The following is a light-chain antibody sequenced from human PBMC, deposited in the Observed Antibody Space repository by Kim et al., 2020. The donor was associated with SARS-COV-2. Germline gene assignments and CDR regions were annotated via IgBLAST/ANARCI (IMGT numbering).Light chain of an antibody. Sequence: DIQMTQSPSTLSASVGDRVTITCRASQIISSWLAWYQQKPGKAPNLLIYKASSLESGVPSRFSGSGSGTEFTLTISSLQPDDFATYDCQQYNSYPYTFGQGTKLEIK. J-gene: IGKJ2*01. CDR2: KAS. V-gene: IGKV1-5*03. CDR1: QIISSW. CDR3: QQYNSYPYT.